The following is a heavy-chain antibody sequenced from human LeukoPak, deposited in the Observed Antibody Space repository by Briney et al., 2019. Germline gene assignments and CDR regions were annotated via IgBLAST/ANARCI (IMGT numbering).Heavy chain of an antibody. CDR2: INQSGST. CDR3: SRVAGTPHPSDV. J-gene: IGHJ6*04. Sequence: SETLSLTCAVYGGSLSGYYWTWIRQPPGKGLEWIGEINQSGSTNYNPSLKSRVTISIDTSKNQFSLNLSSVTAADTAAYYCSRVAGTPHPSDVWGKGTTVTVSS. D-gene: IGHD6-19*01. CDR1: GGSLSGYY. V-gene: IGHV4-34*01.